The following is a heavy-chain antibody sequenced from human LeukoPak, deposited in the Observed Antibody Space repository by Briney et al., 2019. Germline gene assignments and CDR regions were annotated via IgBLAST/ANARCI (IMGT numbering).Heavy chain of an antibody. Sequence: GGSLRLSCVVSGITLSNYGMSWVRQAPGKGLEWVSGISERGGSTNYADSVKGRFIISRDTSKNTVYLQMNSLRVEDTAVYYCAKVGWANFWGQGTLVIVSS. CDR1: GITLSNYG. CDR3: AKVGWANF. V-gene: IGHV3-23*01. J-gene: IGHJ4*02. CDR2: ISERGGST. D-gene: IGHD3-16*01.